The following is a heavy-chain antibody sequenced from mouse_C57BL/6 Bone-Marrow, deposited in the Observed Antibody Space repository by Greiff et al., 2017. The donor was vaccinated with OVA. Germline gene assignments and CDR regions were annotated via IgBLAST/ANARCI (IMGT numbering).Heavy chain of an antibody. CDR1: GFSLTSYG. V-gene: IGHV2-2*01. D-gene: IGHD2-3*01. CDR2: IWSGGST. Sequence: QVQLQQSGPGLVQPSQSLSITCTVSGFSLTSYGVHWVRQSPGKGLEWLGVIWSGGSTDYNAAFISRLSISKDNSKSQVFVKMNSLQADDTAIYYCARMAPWFAYWGQGTLVTVSA. J-gene: IGHJ3*01. CDR3: ARMAPWFAY.